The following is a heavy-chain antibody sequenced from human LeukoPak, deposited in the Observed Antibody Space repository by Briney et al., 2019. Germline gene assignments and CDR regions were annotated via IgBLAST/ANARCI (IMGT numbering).Heavy chain of an antibody. V-gene: IGHV1-8*01. Sequence: GASVKVSCKASGYTFTSYEINWVRQATGQGLEWMGWMNPNSGNTGYAQKFQGRVTMTRNTSISTAYMELSSLRSEDTAVYYCARGWEAVAGTDYWGQGTLVTVSS. D-gene: IGHD6-19*01. CDR2: MNPNSGNT. CDR3: ARGWEAVAGTDY. J-gene: IGHJ4*02. CDR1: GYTFTSYE.